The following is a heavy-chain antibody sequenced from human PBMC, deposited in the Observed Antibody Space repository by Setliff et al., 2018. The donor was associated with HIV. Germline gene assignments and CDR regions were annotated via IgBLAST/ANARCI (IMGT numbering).Heavy chain of an antibody. Sequence: ASVKVSCKASGYTFTNYNIHWVRQAPGQGLEWVGMVNPSGGSTAYAQKFQGRVTIIRDTSTSTVYMDLSSLRSEDTAVYYCARDVDTAMVTSNDYWGQGTLVTVSS. CDR3: ARDVDTAMVTSNDY. J-gene: IGHJ4*02. CDR1: GYTFTNYN. D-gene: IGHD5-18*01. CDR2: VNPSGGST. V-gene: IGHV1-46*01.